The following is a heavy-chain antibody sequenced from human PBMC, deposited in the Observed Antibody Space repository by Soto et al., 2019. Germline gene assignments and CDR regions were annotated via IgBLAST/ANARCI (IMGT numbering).Heavy chain of an antibody. D-gene: IGHD3-10*01. CDR1: GGSISGGGFS. J-gene: IGHJ4*02. CDR2: ILHTGGT. V-gene: IGHV4-30-2*01. Sequence: SETLSLTCAVSGGSISGGGFSWCWIRQPPGKGLEWIGYILHTGGTQYNPSLKSRVSMSVDKSKNQFSLHLTSVTAADTAVYYCARLQFGEGFDYWGQGALVTVSS. CDR3: ARLQFGEGFDY.